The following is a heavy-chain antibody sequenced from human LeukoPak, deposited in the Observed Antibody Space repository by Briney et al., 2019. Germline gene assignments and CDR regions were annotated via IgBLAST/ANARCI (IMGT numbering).Heavy chain of an antibody. CDR2: IYPGDSDT. Sequence: GESLRISRKGSGYSFTSYWIGWVRQMPGKGLEWMGIIYPGDSDTRYSPSFQGQVTISADKSISTAYLQWSSLKASDTAMYYCARTTMRAAAGTGFDYWGQGTLVTVSS. CDR3: ARTTMRAAAGTGFDY. CDR1: GYSFTSYW. D-gene: IGHD6-13*01. V-gene: IGHV5-51*01. J-gene: IGHJ4*02.